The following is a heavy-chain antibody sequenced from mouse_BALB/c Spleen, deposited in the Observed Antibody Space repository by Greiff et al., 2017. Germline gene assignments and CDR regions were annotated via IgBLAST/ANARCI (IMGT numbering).Heavy chain of an antibody. Sequence: VQLKESGPGLVQPSQSLSITCTVSGFSLTSYGVHWVRQSPGKGLEWLGVIWSGGSTDYNAAFISRLSISKDNSKSQVFFKMNSLQANDTAIYYCAREGEYGNYCAMDYWGQGTSVTVSS. CDR3: AREGEYGNYCAMDY. CDR2: IWSGGST. V-gene: IGHV2-2*02. D-gene: IGHD2-10*02. CDR1: GFSLTSYG. J-gene: IGHJ4*01.